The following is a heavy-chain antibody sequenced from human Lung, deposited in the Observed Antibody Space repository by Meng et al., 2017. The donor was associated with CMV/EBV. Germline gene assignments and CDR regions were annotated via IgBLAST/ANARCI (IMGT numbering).Heavy chain of an antibody. Sequence: QIHWKESSHTLVKPTQTLTLTCTFSGFSLSTSGVGVGWIRQPPGKALECLAIIYGDDEKRYSPSLESRLTVTKDTSKNQVVLTMTNMVPVDTATYYCARAAARPSDWFDPWGQGTLVTVSS. CDR1: GFSLSTSGVG. CDR2: IYGDDEK. V-gene: IGHV2-5*02. J-gene: IGHJ5*02. D-gene: IGHD6-6*01. CDR3: ARAAARPSDWFDP.